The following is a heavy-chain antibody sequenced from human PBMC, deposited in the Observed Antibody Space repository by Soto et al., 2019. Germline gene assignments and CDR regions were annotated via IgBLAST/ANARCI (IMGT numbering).Heavy chain of an antibody. CDR2: VSGRGGST. V-gene: IGHV3-23*01. CDR3: AKDSTVTTSLYFYYYGFDV. CDR1: GFTFNHYA. D-gene: IGHD4-17*01. J-gene: IGHJ6*02. Sequence: VHLLESGGGLVQPGGSLRLACTASGFTFNHYAMSWVRQAPGKGLEWVSAVSGRGGSTKYAESVKGRFIISRDNSNSTLYLQMDSLRGEDTAVYYCAKDSTVTTSLYFYYYGFDVWGQGTTVTVSS.